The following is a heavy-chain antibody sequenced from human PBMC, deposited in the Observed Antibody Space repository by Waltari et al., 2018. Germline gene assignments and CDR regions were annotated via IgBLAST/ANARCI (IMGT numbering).Heavy chain of an antibody. CDR1: GISFSSFW. CDR2: IKQDGSEE. D-gene: IGHD6-19*01. Sequence: EVQMVESGGGLVQPGGSLRLSCAASGISFSSFWMTWVRQAPGKGMELVANIKQDGSEEYYVDSVKGRVTSSKENAKNSLYLQMNSLRAEDTAVYFCARERRGQSGWYYFDFWGQGSLVTVSS. V-gene: IGHV3-7*01. J-gene: IGHJ4*02. CDR3: ARERRGQSGWYYFDF.